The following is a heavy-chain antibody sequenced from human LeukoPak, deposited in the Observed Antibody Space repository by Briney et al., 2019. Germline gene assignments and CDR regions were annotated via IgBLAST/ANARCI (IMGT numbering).Heavy chain of an antibody. J-gene: IGHJ5*02. D-gene: IGHD4/OR15-4a*01. Sequence: PSETLSLNCTVSRGSISGYSWSWLRQSPGGGLEWIGYIYYSGDTAYNPSLRSRVTMSVDTSKNQFSLQLRSMTTADTAVYYCVRGPYGASISKWFDPWGQGTQVIVSP. CDR3: VRGPYGASISKWFDP. V-gene: IGHV4-59*01. CDR1: RGSISGYS. CDR2: IYYSGDT.